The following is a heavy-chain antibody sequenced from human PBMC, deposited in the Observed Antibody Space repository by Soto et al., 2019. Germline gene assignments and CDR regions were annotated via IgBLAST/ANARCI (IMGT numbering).Heavy chain of an antibody. Sequence: QLQLQESGPGLVKPSETLSLTCTVSGGSISISDYYWVWIRQPPRKGLEWIGSISYSGTYYKPSLKSRVTLSVDTPKNQFSLRLGSVTAADTAVYYCARRAGRIVVPAYSWGQGTLVTVSS. D-gene: IGHD3-22*01. CDR3: ARRAGRIVVPAYS. CDR2: ISYSGT. V-gene: IGHV4-39*01. CDR1: GGSISISDYY. J-gene: IGHJ4*02.